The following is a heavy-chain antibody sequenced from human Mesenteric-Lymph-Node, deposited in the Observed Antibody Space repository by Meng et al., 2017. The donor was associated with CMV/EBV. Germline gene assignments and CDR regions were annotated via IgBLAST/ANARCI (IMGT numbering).Heavy chain of an antibody. V-gene: IGHV6-1*01. D-gene: IGHD6-19*01. CDR1: GDSVSKAT. J-gene: IGHJ6*02. Sequence: SQTPSLTCAISGDSVSKATWNWFRQSPSRGLEWLGGTYYKSKWYYDYAVSVKSRITINPDTSKNQFSLQLNSVTLEDTAVYYCARGAGARSMDVWGQGTTVTVSS. CDR3: ARGAGARSMDV. CDR2: TYYKSKWYY.